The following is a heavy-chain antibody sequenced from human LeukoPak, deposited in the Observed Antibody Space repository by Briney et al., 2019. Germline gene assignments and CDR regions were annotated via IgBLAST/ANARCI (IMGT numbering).Heavy chain of an antibody. CDR1: GFTFSSYS. Sequence: PGGSLRLSCAASGFTFSSYSMNWVRQAPGKGLEWVSSISSSSSYIYYADSVKGRFTISRDNAKNSLYLQMNSLRAEDTAVYYCARVFVAAWGLSYFDYWGQGTLVTVSS. CDR2: ISSSSSYI. CDR3: ARVFVAAWGLSYFDY. D-gene: IGHD6-25*01. V-gene: IGHV3-21*01. J-gene: IGHJ4*02.